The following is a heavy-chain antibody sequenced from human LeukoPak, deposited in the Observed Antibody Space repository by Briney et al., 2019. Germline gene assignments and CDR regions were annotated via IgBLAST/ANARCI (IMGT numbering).Heavy chain of an antibody. CDR2: IWYDGRNK. CDR1: GFTFSSYG. D-gene: IGHD4-23*01. J-gene: IGHJ4*02. Sequence: GGSLRLSCAASGFTFSSYGMHWVRQAPGKGLEWVAVIWYDGRNKFYADSLKGRFTISRDNSKNTLYLQMNSLRAEDTAVYYCATPGVTVGWGQGTLVTVSS. V-gene: IGHV3-33*03. CDR3: ATPGVTVG.